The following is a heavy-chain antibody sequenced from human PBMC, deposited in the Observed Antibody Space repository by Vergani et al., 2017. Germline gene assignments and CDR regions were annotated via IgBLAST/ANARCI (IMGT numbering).Heavy chain of an antibody. V-gene: IGHV3-23*01. CDR3: VKDAGSYENFFDS. D-gene: IGHD1-26*01. CDR1: GFTFSTYA. J-gene: IGHJ4*02. CDR2: LTGGGGST. Sequence: EVQLLESGGSLKQPGGSVRLSCAASGFTFSTYAMHWVRQAPGKGLEWVSALTGGGGSTYYADSFKGRFIISRDNSRDTLYLLMNSLRPEDTATYYCVKDAGSYENFFDSWGQGTLVTVS.